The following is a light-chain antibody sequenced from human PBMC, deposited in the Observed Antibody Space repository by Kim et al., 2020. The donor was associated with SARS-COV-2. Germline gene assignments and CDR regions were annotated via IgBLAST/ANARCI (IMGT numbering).Light chain of an antibody. V-gene: IGKV1-39*01. CDR1: QSINTY. J-gene: IGKJ4*01. CDR2: AAS. Sequence: DIQMTQSPSSLAASVGDRVTIACRASQSINTYLNWYQQKPGKAPKLLIYAASTLQSGVPSRFSGSGSGTDFTLTISSLQPEDFATYYCQQSHTAPLLTFGGGTKLVI. CDR3: QQSHTAPLLT.